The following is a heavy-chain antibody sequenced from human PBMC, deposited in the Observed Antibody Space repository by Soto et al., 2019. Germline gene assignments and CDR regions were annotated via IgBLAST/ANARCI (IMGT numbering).Heavy chain of an antibody. V-gene: IGHV4-31*03. J-gene: IGHJ6*02. D-gene: IGHD3-10*01. CDR3: AGVLVRGSGGMDV. CDR2: IYYSGST. CDR1: GGSISSGGYY. Sequence: PSETLSLTCTVSGGSISSGGYYWSWIRQHPGKGLEWIGYIYYSGSTYYNPSLKSRVTISVDTSKNQFSLKLSSATAADTAVYYCAGVLVRGSGGMDVWGQGTTVTVSS.